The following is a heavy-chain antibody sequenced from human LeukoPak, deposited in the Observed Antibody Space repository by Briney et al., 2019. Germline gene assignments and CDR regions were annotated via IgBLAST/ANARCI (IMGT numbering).Heavy chain of an antibody. D-gene: IGHD5-12*01. V-gene: IGHV3-21*01. J-gene: IGHJ4*02. Sequence: GGSLRLSCAASGFTFSSYSMNWVRQAPGKGLEWVSYISSSSSYIYYADSVKGRFTISRDNAKNSLYLQMNSLRAEDTAVYYCARGGYSGYDYLLDYWGQGTLVTVSS. CDR2: ISSSSSYI. CDR3: ARGGYSGYDYLLDY. CDR1: GFTFSSYS.